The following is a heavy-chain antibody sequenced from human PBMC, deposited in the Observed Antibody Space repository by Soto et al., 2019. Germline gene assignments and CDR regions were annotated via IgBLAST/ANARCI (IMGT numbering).Heavy chain of an antibody. Sequence: GGSLRLSCAASGFTFSSYSMNWVRQSPGKGLEWVSSISSSSSYIYYADSVKGRFTISRDNAKNSLYLQMNSLRAEDTAVYYCAKTTKAVGLVAPCMDVWGQGTTVTVSS. D-gene: IGHD1-26*01. CDR1: GFTFSSYS. CDR3: AKTTKAVGLVAPCMDV. J-gene: IGHJ6*02. V-gene: IGHV3-21*01. CDR2: ISSSSSYI.